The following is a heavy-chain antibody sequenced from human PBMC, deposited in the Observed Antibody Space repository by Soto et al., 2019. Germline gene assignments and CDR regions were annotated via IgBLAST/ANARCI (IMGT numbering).Heavy chain of an antibody. CDR2: IYYSGST. CDR3: ARLGLAGAFDI. Sequence: SETLSLTCTVSGGSISSSSYYWGWIRQPPGKGLEWIGSIYYSGSTYYNPSLKSRVTISVDTSKNQFSLKLSSVTAADTAVYYCARLGLAGAFDIWGQGTMVTVSS. J-gene: IGHJ3*02. V-gene: IGHV4-39*01. D-gene: IGHD4-17*01. CDR1: GGSISSSSYY.